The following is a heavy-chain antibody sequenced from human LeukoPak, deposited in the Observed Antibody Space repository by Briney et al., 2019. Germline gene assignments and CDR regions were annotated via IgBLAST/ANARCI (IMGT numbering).Heavy chain of an antibody. D-gene: IGHD3-22*01. CDR2: INPNSGGT. J-gene: IGHJ4*02. V-gene: IGHV1-2*06. CDR3: ARGGPYYYDSSGYYIGY. Sequence: GASVKVSCKASGYTFTVYYIHWVRQAPGQGLEWMGRINPNSGGTNYAQKFQGRVTMTRDTSISIVYMELSRLRSDDTAVYYCARGGPYYYDSSGYYIGYWGQGTPVTVSS. CDR1: GYTFTVYY.